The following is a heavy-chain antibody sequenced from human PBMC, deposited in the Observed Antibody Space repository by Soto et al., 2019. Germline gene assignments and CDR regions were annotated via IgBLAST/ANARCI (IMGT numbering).Heavy chain of an antibody. Sequence: QVQLVESGGGVVQPGRSLRLSCAASGFTFSSYAMHWVRQAPGKGLEWVAVISYDGSNKYYADSVTGRFTISRDNSKNTLYLQMNSLRAEDTAVYYCARDSSYDILTGYYRISGDFDYWGQGTLVTVSS. CDR1: GFTFSSYA. D-gene: IGHD3-9*01. CDR3: ARDSSYDILTGYYRISGDFDY. J-gene: IGHJ4*02. V-gene: IGHV3-30-3*01. CDR2: ISYDGSNK.